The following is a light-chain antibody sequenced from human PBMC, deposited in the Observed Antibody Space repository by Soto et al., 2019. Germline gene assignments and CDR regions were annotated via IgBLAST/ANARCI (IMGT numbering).Light chain of an antibody. V-gene: IGKV2-28*01. J-gene: IGKJ2*01. CDR3: VQALQSPPT. Sequence: DIVMTQSPLSLPVTPGEPASISCRSSQSLLHSNGYNYLDWYLQEPGQSPQLLIYLTSSRSGGVPDSFSGSGSGTDFTLRISRVETEDVGVYYCVQALQSPPTFGEGTKLEIK. CDR1: QSLLHSNGYNY. CDR2: LTS.